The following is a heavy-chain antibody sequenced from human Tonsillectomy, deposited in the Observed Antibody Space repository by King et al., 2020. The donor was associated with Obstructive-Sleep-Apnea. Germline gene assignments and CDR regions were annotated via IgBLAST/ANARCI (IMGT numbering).Heavy chain of an antibody. CDR2: IYSGGNT. V-gene: IGHV4-39*07. Sequence: QLQESGPGLVKPSETLSLTCTVSGGSISGISYYWGWIRQPPGKGLEWIGTIYSGGNTYYSPSLKSRVTLSVDTSKNQFSLKLKSVTAADTAVYFCAGSPAISGRPFDFWGQGTLVTVS. CDR3: AGSPAISGRPFDF. J-gene: IGHJ4*02. CDR1: GGSISGISYY. D-gene: IGHD6-6*01.